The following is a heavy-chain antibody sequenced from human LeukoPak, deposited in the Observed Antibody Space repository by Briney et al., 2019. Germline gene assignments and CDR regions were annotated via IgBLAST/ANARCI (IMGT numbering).Heavy chain of an antibody. CDR2: FDPEDAER. CDR1: GYTLTELS. D-gene: IGHD3-9*01. CDR3: ATDKRQYNILTAYFKAEYFQY. Sequence: ASVKVSCKVSGYTLTELSIHWMRQVPGKGLEWMGGFDPEDAERIYAQRLQGRVTMTEDPSTDTAYMELSSLRSEDTAVYYCATDKRQYNILTAYFKAEYFQYWGQGTLVTVSA. J-gene: IGHJ1*01. V-gene: IGHV1-24*01.